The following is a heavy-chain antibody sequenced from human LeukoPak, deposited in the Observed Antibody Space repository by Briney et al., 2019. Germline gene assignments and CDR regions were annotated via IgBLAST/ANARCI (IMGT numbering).Heavy chain of an antibody. J-gene: IGHJ6*02. CDR3: ASHVAATDYYYGMDV. Sequence: PGGSLRLSCAASGFTFSSYAMHWVRQAPGKGLEYVLAISSNGGSTYYANSVKGRFTISRDNSKNTLYLQMGSLRAEDMAVYYCASHVAATDYYYGMDVWGQGTTVTVSS. V-gene: IGHV3-64*01. CDR1: GFTFSSYA. CDR2: ISSNGGST. D-gene: IGHD2-15*01.